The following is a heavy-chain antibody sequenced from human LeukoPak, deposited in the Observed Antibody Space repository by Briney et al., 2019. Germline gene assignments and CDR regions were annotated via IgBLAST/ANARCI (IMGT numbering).Heavy chain of an antibody. D-gene: IGHD6-19*01. CDR2: IWYDGSDK. Sequence: PGGSLRLSCAASGFAFSNFAMHWVRQAPGKGLEWVALIWYDGSDKYYADSVKGRFTISRDNSKNTLYLQMNSLRAEDTAVYYCARGEQWSFFDYWGQGTLVTVSS. V-gene: IGHV3-33*08. CDR3: ARGEQWSFFDY. J-gene: IGHJ4*02. CDR1: GFAFSNFA.